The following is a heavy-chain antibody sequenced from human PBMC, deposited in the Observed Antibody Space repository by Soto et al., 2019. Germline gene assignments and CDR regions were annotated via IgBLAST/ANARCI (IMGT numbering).Heavy chain of an antibody. CDR1: GGSISSSSYY. J-gene: IGHJ4*02. Sequence: SETLSLTCTVSGGSISSSSYYWGWIRQPPGKGLEWIGSIYYSGSTYYNPSLKSRVTISVDTSKNQFSLKLSSVTAADTAVYYCLGHGDLRRIADYWGQGTLVTVSS. V-gene: IGHV4-39*01. CDR2: IYYSGST. D-gene: IGHD4-17*01. CDR3: LGHGDLRRIADY.